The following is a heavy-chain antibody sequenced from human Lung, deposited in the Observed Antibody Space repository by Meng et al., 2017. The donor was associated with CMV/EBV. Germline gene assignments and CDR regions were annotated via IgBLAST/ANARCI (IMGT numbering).Heavy chain of an antibody. D-gene: IGHD1-26*01. CDR3: AKFLSWEPDDAFDI. CDR2: MRHDGSNH. V-gene: IGHV3-30*02. Sequence: GGSLRLXXAASGFTFSRYDMHWVRQAPGKGLEWVAFMRHDGSNHYYADSVKGRFTISRDNSKNTLYLKMNSLRAEDTAVYYCAKFLSWEPDDAFDIWGQGTMVTVSS. J-gene: IGHJ3*02. CDR1: GFTFSRYD.